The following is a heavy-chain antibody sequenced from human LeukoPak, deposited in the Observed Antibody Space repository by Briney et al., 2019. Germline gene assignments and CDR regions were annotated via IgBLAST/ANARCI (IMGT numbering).Heavy chain of an antibody. Sequence: SLRLSCAASGFTFSSYSMNWVRQAPGKGLEWVSGISWNSGSIDYADSVKGRFTISRDNAKNSLYLQMNSLRAEDTALYYCAGSADAFDIWGQGTMVTVSS. D-gene: IGHD3-10*01. J-gene: IGHJ3*02. V-gene: IGHV3-9*01. CDR1: GFTFSSYS. CDR3: AGSADAFDI. CDR2: ISWNSGSI.